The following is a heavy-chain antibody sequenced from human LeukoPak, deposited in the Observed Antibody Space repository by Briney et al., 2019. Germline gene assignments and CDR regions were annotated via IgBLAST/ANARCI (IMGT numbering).Heavy chain of an antibody. J-gene: IGHJ4*02. CDR1: SGSLSSYY. CDR2: IHHSGST. V-gene: IGHV4-34*01. D-gene: IGHD6-19*01. CDR3: ARGKRIYGTVAVAGHHYFDY. Sequence: SSETLSLTCAVYSGSLSSYYWSWIRQPPGKGLEWIGEIHHSGSTNYNPSLKSRVTISVDTSKNKFSLKLSSVTAADTAVYYCARGKRIYGTVAVAGHHYFDYWGQGTLVTVSS.